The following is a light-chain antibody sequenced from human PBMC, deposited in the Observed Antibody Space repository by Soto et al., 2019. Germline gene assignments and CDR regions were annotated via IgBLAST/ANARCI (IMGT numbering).Light chain of an antibody. CDR3: QQYYSYPTWT. V-gene: IGKV1-8*01. CDR1: QRISTW. CDR2: AGS. J-gene: IGKJ1*01. Sequence: AIRMTQSPSSFSASTGDRVTIACRASQRISTWLAWYQQKPGKAPKLLIYAGSTLQSGVPSRFSGSASGTDFTLTISCLQSQDFATYYCQQYYSYPTWTFGQGTKVDIK.